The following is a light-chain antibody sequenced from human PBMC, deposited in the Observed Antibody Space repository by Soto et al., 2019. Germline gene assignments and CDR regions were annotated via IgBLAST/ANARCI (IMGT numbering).Light chain of an antibody. J-gene: IGLJ3*02. CDR3: NSYTSTSSWV. Sequence: QSALTQPASVSGSPGQSITISCTGTRSDVGGYNYVSWYQQHPGKAPKLMIYEVSNRPSGVSNRFSGSTSGNTASLTISGLQDEDEADYYCNSYTSTSSWVFGGGTKLTVL. V-gene: IGLV2-14*01. CDR2: EVS. CDR1: RSDVGGYNY.